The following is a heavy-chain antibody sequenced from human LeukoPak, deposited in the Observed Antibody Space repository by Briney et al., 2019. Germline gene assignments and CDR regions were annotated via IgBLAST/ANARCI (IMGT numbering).Heavy chain of an antibody. Sequence: SETLSLTCTVSGGSICSYYWSWIRQPAGKGLEWIGRIYTSGSTNYNPSLKSRVTMSVDTSKNQFSLKLSSVTAADTAVYHCARQVAAAGTGYFDYWGQGTLVTVSS. CDR3: ARQVAAAGTGYFDY. D-gene: IGHD6-13*01. CDR2: IYTSGST. V-gene: IGHV4-4*07. J-gene: IGHJ4*02. CDR1: GGSICSYY.